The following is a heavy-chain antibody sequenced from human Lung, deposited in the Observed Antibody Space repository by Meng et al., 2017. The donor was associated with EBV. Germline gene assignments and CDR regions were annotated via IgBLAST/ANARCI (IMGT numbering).Heavy chain of an antibody. V-gene: IGHV3-30*16. CDR3: ARIDNGWELLDY. CDR2: ISYDGSNK. CDR1: GYTFTSYG. Sequence: QGQLMQSGAEVKKAGASVKVSCKASGYTFTSYGISWVRQAPGQGLEWVAVISYDGSNKYYADSVKGRFTISRDNSKNTLYLQMNSLRAEDTAVYYCARIDNGWELLDYWGQGTLVTVSS. J-gene: IGHJ4*02. D-gene: IGHD1-26*01.